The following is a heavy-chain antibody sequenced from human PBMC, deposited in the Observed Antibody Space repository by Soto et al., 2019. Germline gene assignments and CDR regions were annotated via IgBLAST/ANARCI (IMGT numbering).Heavy chain of an antibody. CDR3: ARGLVRGWLQFWYYFDY. Sequence: XETLSLTXXVYGGSFSGYXXXXXXXXPGKXLEWIGXIKHSGSTNYNPSLKSRVTISVDTSKNQFSLKLSSVTAADTAVYYCARGLVRGWLQFWYYFDYWGQGTLVTVSS. V-gene: IGHV4-34*01. CDR2: IKHSGST. CDR1: GGSFSGYX. D-gene: IGHD3-10*01. J-gene: IGHJ4*02.